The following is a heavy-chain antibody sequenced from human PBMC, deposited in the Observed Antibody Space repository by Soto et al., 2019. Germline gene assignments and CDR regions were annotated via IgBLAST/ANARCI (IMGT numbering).Heavy chain of an antibody. D-gene: IGHD3-3*01. CDR3: ARIDFWSDPN. CDR1: GYSISSGYY. J-gene: IGHJ4*02. CDR2: IYHSGST. V-gene: IGHV4-38-2*01. Sequence: SETLSLTCAVSGYSISSGYYWGWIRQPPGKGLEWIGSIYHSGSTYYNPSLKSRVTISVDTSKNQFSLKLSSVTAADTAVYYCARIDFWSDPNWGQGTLVTVSS.